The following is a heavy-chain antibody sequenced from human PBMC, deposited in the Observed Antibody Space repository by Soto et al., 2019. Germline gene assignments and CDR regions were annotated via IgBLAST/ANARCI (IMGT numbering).Heavy chain of an antibody. CDR1: GGSFSGYY. Sequence: SETMSLTCAVYGGSFSGYYGSWIRQPPGKGLEWIGEINHSGSTNYNPSLKSRVTISVDTSKNQFSLKLSSVTAADTAVYYCARKGGYFDWLGYMDVWGKGTTVTVSS. V-gene: IGHV4-34*01. J-gene: IGHJ6*04. CDR2: INHSGST. D-gene: IGHD3-9*01. CDR3: ARKGGYFDWLGYMDV.